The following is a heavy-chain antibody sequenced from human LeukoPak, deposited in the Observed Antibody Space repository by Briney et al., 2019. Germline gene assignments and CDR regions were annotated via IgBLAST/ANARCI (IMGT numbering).Heavy chain of an antibody. Sequence: PGGSLRLSCAASGFSFSNYGMHWVRQAPGKGLEWVANIREDGTEKNYADSVKGRFTISRDNSKNSLHLQMNGLRAEDTALYYCAKDPVGYGGNYFDYWGQGTLVTVSS. V-gene: IGHV3-7*03. CDR3: AKDPVGYGGNYFDY. CDR1: GFSFSNYG. CDR2: IREDGTEK. D-gene: IGHD4-23*01. J-gene: IGHJ4*02.